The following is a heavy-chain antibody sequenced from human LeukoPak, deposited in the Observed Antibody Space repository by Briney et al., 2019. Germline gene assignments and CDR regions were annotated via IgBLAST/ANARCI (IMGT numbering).Heavy chain of an antibody. J-gene: IGHJ4*02. V-gene: IGHV4-39*01. Sequence: SETLSLTCTVSGVSIRPSTHYWAWIRQPPGKGLEWIASMFYGGSTYYNASLRSRLSLSVDTSRNQFSLKLTSVTASDTAIFYCVRQGGWGGAASLIDFWGQGTLVTVSS. CDR3: VRQGGWGGAASLIDF. CDR2: MFYGGST. D-gene: IGHD3-16*01. CDR1: GVSIRPSTHY.